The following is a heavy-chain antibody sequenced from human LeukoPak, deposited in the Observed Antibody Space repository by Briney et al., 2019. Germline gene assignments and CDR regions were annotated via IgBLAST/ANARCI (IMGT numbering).Heavy chain of an antibody. V-gene: IGHV3-23*01. CDR3: AKRLRITIFGDNDP. J-gene: IGHJ5*02. D-gene: IGHD3-3*01. CDR2: ISGSGGST. CDR1: GFTFSSYA. Sequence: GGSLRLSCAASGFTFSSYAMSWVRQAPGKGLEWVSAISGSGGSTYYADSVKGRFTISRDNSKNTLYLQMNSLRAEDTAVYYCAKRLRITIFGDNDPWGQGTLVTVSS.